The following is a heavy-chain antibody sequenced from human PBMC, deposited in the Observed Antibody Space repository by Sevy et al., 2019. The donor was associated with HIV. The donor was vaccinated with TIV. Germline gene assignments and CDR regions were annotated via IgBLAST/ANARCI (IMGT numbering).Heavy chain of an antibody. D-gene: IGHD6-13*01. V-gene: IGHV1-3*01. J-gene: IGHJ4*02. Sequence: ASVKVSCKASGYLFISFVMHWVRQAPGQGLEWVGWINVGNGNTKYSQKFQDGVTITRDASTSTTYMELTSLTSEDTAIYYCTREAKQQLSQYFFDFWGQGTLVTVSS. CDR2: INVGNGNT. CDR3: TREAKQQLSQYFFDF. CDR1: GYLFISFV.